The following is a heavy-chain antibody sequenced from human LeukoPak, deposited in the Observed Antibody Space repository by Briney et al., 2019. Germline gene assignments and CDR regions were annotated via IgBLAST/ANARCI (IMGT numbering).Heavy chain of an antibody. CDR2: INSDGSST. V-gene: IGHV3-74*01. CDR3: ARTDAVAGPLDY. J-gene: IGHJ4*02. Sequence: PGGSLRLSCAASGFTFSSYWMHWVRQAPGKGLVWVSRINSDGSSTSCADSVKGRFTISRDNAKNTLYLQMNSLRAEDTAVYYCARTDAVAGPLDYWGQGTLVTVSS. D-gene: IGHD6-19*01. CDR1: GFTFSSYW.